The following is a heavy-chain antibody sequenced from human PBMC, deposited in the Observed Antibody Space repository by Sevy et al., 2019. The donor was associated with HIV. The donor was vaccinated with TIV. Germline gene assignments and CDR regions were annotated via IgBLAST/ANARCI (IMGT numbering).Heavy chain of an antibody. V-gene: IGHV1-18*01. J-gene: IGHJ4*02. D-gene: IGHD3-22*01. CDR1: GYTFTSYG. CDR2: ISAYNGNT. Sequence: ASVKVSCKASGYTFTSYGISWVRQAPGQGLEWMGWISAYNGNTNYAQKLQGRVTMTTDTSTSTAYMELRSLRSDDTAGYYCARGLLFYYDSSGYYYDYWGQGTLVTVSS. CDR3: ARGLLFYYDSSGYYYDY.